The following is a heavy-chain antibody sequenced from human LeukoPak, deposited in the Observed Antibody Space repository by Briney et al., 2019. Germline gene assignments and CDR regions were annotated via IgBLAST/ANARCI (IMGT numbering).Heavy chain of an antibody. CDR1: GGSISSYY. CDR3: ARDSCARGFDY. D-gene: IGHD3-10*01. CDR2: IYYSGST. J-gene: IGHJ4*02. V-gene: IGHV4-59*12. Sequence: PLETLSLTCTVSGGSISSYYWSWIRQPPGKGLEWIGYIYYSGSTYYNPSLKSRVTISVDTSKNQFSLKLSSVTAADTAVYYCARDSCARGFDYWGQGTLVTVYS.